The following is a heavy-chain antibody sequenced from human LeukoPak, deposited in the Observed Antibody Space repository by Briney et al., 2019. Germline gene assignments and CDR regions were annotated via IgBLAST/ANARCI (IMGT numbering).Heavy chain of an antibody. D-gene: IGHD5-18*01. J-gene: IGHJ5*02. CDR1: GFSLITSGMS. Sequence: SGPALVKPPQTLTLTSTSSGFSLITSGMSVSWIRQPPGKALEWLARIDWDDDKYYSTSLKTRLTISKDTSKNQVVLLMTNMDTVDTATYHCARLRENTAVNWFDPWGQGTLVTVSS. V-gene: IGHV2-70*11. CDR2: IDWDDDK. CDR3: ARLRENTAVNWFDP.